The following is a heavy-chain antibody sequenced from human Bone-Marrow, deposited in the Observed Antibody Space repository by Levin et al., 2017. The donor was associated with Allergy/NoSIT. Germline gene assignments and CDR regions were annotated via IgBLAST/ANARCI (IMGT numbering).Heavy chain of an antibody. J-gene: IGHJ6*03. CDR2: INLADSDT. V-gene: IGHV5-51*01. D-gene: IGHD2-8*02. CDR1: GYSFTNDW. Sequence: KPGESLKISCKGSGYSFTNDWIGWVRQMPGKGLEWMGIINLADSDTRYSPPFEGQVIISADKSINTAYLQWRSLKASDTAMYYCARQLVTPPYYYYYMDVWGQGTTVTVSS. CDR3: ARQLVTPPYYYYYMDV.